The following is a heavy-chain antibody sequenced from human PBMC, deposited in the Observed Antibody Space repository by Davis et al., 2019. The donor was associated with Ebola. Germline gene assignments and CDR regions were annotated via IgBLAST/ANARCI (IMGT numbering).Heavy chain of an antibody. J-gene: IGHJ4*02. V-gene: IGHV3-15*01. CDR1: GFTFTNAC. Sequence: GESLKISCAASGFTFTNACMSWVRQAPGKGLEWVGRIKGETDGGTTEYAAPVQGRFTIPRDGSKNTLFLQMNNLKTEDTAMYYCATETRDSSGYFQFDYWGQGTLVTVSS. CDR3: ATETRDSSGYFQFDY. D-gene: IGHD3-22*01. CDR2: IKGETDGGTT.